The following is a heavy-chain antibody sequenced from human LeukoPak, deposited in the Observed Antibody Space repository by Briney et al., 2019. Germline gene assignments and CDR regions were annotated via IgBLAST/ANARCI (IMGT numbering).Heavy chain of an antibody. Sequence: PGGSLRLSCAASGFTFSSYWMSWVRQAPGKGLEWVANIKQDGSEKYYVDSVKGRFTISRDNAKNSLYLQRNSLRAEDTAVYYCAIRGGYYDSSGYYWDWGQGTLVTVSS. D-gene: IGHD3-22*01. CDR1: GFTFSSYW. V-gene: IGHV3-7*03. CDR2: IKQDGSEK. CDR3: AIRGGYYDSSGYYWD. J-gene: IGHJ4*02.